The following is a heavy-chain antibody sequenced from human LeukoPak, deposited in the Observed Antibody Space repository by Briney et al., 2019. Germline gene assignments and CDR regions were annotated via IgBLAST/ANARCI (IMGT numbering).Heavy chain of an antibody. CDR2: IHYSGST. CDR1: GGSISSGGYY. CDR3: TRGGGWLIDF. V-gene: IGHV4-31*03. Sequence: PSQTLSLTCTVSGGSISSGGYYWSWIRQHPGKGLEWIGYIHYSGSTYYNPSLKSRVTISVDTSKNQFSLKLSSVTAADTAVYYCTRGGGWLIDFWGRGTLVTVSS. J-gene: IGHJ4*02. D-gene: IGHD5-24*01.